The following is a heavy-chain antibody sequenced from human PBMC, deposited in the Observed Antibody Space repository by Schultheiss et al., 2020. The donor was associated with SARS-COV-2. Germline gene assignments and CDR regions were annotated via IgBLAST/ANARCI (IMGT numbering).Heavy chain of an antibody. V-gene: IGHV4-59*08. J-gene: IGHJ6*03. CDR2: IYYSGST. D-gene: IGHD6-19*01. Sequence: SETLSLTCTVSGGSISSYYWSWIRQPAGKGLEWIGRIYYSGSTNYNPSLKSRVTISVDTSKNQFSLKLSSVTAADTAVYYCARLPGLAYFYYYMDVWGKGTMVTVSS. CDR3: ARLPGLAYFYYYMDV. CDR1: GGSISSYY.